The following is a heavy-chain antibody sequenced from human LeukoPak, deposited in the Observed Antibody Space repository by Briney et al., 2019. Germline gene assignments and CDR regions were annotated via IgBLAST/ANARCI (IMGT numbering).Heavy chain of an antibody. CDR2: INPNSGGT. Sequence: ASVKVSFTASGYTFTVYYIHWVRQAPGQGLEWMGWINPNSGGTNYAQQFQGRITMTRDTSATTVDMELSSLISDDTAIYYCARGRAEGRRPRASANWFDLWGQGTLVTVSS. CDR1: GYTFTVYY. V-gene: IGHV1-2*02. CDR3: ARGRAEGRRPRASANWFDL. D-gene: IGHD6-25*01. J-gene: IGHJ5*02.